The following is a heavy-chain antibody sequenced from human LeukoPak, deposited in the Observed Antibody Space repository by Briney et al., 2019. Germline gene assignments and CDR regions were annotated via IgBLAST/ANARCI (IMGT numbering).Heavy chain of an antibody. CDR3: TKGSGSYTYFDY. CDR2: IRSKAYAGTT. D-gene: IGHD3-10*01. V-gene: IGHV3-49*04. CDR1: GFTFGNYD. J-gene: IGHJ4*02. Sequence: GSLRLSCTASGFTFGNYDMSWVRQAPGEGLEWVGFIRSKAYAGTTEYAASVKGRFTISRDDSKSIAYLQMNSLKTEDTAVYYCTKGSGSYTYFDYWGQGTLVTVSS.